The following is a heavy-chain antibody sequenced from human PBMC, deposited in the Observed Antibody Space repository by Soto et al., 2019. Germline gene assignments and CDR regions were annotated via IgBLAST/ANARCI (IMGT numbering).Heavy chain of an antibody. CDR2: IYSSGST. Sequence: HVPLQQSGTGVVNPSQTLSLPSTVSCASISTGGYYYGWIRHHRGKGLEWIGDIYSSGSTYYTPSLKSRVTISVDTSKNQVSLKLSSVTAADTAVYYCAREALYIVVVPAARPAYYYYGMDVWGQGTTVTVSS. J-gene: IGHJ6*02. CDR3: AREALYIVVVPAARPAYYYYGMDV. CDR1: CASISTGGYY. D-gene: IGHD2-2*01. V-gene: IGHV4-31*03.